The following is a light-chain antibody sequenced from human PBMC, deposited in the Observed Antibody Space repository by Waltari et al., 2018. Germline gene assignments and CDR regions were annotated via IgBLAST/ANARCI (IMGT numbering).Light chain of an antibody. J-gene: IGKJ1*01. CDR1: QSISKY. V-gene: IGKV3-20*01. CDR2: AAS. CDR3: QNHERLPAT. Sequence: VLTQSPGTLSLSPGETATLSCRASQSISKYLVWYQQGPGHAPRLLIYAASTRATGVPDRFSGSGYGTDFTLTISRLEPEDFAVYYCQNHERLPATFGQGTKVEIK.